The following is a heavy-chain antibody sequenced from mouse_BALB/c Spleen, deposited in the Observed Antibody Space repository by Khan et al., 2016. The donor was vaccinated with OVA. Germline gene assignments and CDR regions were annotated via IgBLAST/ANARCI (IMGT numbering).Heavy chain of an antibody. J-gene: IGHJ2*01. CDR1: GYSITSGYA. CDR3: ARGNCDEYYFDY. Sequence: EVQLQESGPGLVKPSQSLSLTCTVTGYSITSGYAWNWIRQFPGNKLEWMGYISYSGITSYTPSLKSRISITRDTSKNQFFLQLNSVTTEDTATYNCARGNCDEYYFDYWGQGTTLTVSS. CDR2: ISYSGIT. V-gene: IGHV3-2*02.